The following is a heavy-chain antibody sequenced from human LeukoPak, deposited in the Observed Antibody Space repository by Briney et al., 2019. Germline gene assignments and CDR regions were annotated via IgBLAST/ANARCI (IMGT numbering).Heavy chain of an antibody. V-gene: IGHV3-23*01. Sequence: GGSLRLSCAASGFTFSSYAMIWVRQAPGKGLEWVSAISGSGGSTYYADSVKGRFTISRDNSKNTLYLQMNSLRAEDTAVYYCAKISGSWSSSWFFDYWGQGTLVTVSS. CDR1: GFTFSSYA. CDR2: ISGSGGST. D-gene: IGHD6-13*01. J-gene: IGHJ4*02. CDR3: AKISGSWSSSWFFDY.